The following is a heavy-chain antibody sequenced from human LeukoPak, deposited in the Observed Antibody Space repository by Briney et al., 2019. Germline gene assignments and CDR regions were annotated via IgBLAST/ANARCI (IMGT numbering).Heavy chain of an antibody. CDR1: GGSISSGGYY. CDR2: IYHSGST. CDR3: ARDSQNYYGMDV. J-gene: IGHJ6*02. Sequence: MTSQTLSLTCTVSGGSISSGGYYWSWIRQPPGKGLEWVGYIYHSGSTYYNPSLKSRVTISVDRSKNQFSLKLSSVTAADTAVYYCARDSQNYYGMDVWGQGTTVTVSS. V-gene: IGHV4-30-2*01.